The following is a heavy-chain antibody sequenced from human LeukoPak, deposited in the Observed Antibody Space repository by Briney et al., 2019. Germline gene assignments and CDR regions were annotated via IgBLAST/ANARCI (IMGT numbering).Heavy chain of an antibody. CDR2: INPNSGGT. D-gene: IGHD3-22*01. CDR1: GYTFTGYY. J-gene: IGHJ5*02. V-gene: IGHV1-2*02. Sequence: ASVKVSCKASGYTFTGYYMHWVRQAPGQGGEGMGWINPNSGGTNYAQKFQGRVTITRDTSISTAYMELSRLRSDDTAVYYCARRVVITTRWFDPWGQGTLVTVSS. CDR3: ARRVVITTRWFDP.